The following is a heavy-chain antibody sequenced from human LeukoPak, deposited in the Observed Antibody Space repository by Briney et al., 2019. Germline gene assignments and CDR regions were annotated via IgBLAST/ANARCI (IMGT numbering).Heavy chain of an antibody. CDR1: GFTFDDYA. Sequence: GGSLRLSCAASGFTFDDYAMHWVRQAPGKGLEWVSGISWNSGSIGYADSVKGRFTISRDNAKNTLYLQMNSLRAEDTAVYYCAKRYSYAYDAFDIWAKGQWSPSLQ. J-gene: IGHJ3*02. D-gene: IGHD5-18*01. CDR3: AKRYSYAYDAFDI. V-gene: IGHV3-9*01. CDR2: ISWNSGSI.